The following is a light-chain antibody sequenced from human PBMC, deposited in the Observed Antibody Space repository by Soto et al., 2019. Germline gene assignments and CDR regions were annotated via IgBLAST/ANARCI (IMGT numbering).Light chain of an antibody. CDR2: GTS. CDR1: QSVAANY. V-gene: IGKV3-20*01. J-gene: IGKJ1*01. Sequence: GLRQAPRTRCLSQGEKKTLSCRASQSVAANYLAWYQQKPGQAPSLLIYGTSSRATGIPDRFSGSGSGTDFTLTISRLEPEDFAVYYCQQYGSSTWTFCQVSIVDI. CDR3: QQYGSSTWT.